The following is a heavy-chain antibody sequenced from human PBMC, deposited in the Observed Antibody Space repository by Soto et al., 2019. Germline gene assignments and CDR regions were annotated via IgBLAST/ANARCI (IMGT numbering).Heavy chain of an antibody. CDR3: ARDSRYCTNGVCFVDY. CDR2: ISAYNGNT. CDR1: GYTFTNFD. Sequence: ASVKVSCKASGYTFTNFDISWVRQAPGQGLEWMGWISAYNGNTNYAQNFQGRVTMTTDTSTSTAYMELRSLRSDDTAVYYCARDSRYCTNGVCFVDYWGQGTLVTVSS. D-gene: IGHD2-8*01. J-gene: IGHJ4*02. V-gene: IGHV1-18*01.